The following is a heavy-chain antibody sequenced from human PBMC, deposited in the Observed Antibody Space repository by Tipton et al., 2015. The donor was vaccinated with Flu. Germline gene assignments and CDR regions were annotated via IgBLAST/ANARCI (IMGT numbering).Heavy chain of an antibody. D-gene: IGHD2-2*01. CDR3: ARGSPLYCSSTSCPPDYYYMDV. CDR2: IIPIFGTA. CDR1: GGTFSSYA. Sequence: QLVQSGAEVKKPGSSVKVSCKASGGTFSSYAISWVRQAPGQGLEWMGGIIPIFGTANYAQKFQGRVTITADESTSTAYMELSSLRSEDTAVYYCARGSPLYCSSTSCPPDYYYMDVWGKGTTVTVSS. J-gene: IGHJ6*03. V-gene: IGHV1-69*01.